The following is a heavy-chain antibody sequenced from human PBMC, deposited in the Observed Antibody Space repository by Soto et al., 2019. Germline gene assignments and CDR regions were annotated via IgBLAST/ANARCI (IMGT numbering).Heavy chain of an antibody. D-gene: IGHD5-18*01. J-gene: IGHJ3*02. CDR1: GFSLSPSSTSGMG. CDR2: MYWNDDK. Sequence: QITLKESGPTLVKAEQTLTLTCTFSGFSLSPSSTSGMGVGWIRQPPGKALAWLALMYWNDDKRYSPSLKNRLTITKDTSKNQVVLTMTNMDPVDTATYYCVHRPNWGSNYGRVAFDIWGQGTKVTVSS. CDR3: VHRPNWGSNYGRVAFDI. V-gene: IGHV2-5*01.